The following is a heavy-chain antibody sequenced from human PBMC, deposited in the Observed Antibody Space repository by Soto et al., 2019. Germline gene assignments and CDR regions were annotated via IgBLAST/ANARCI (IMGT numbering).Heavy chain of an antibody. CDR3: AGSFKYMSGTIDAFDI. CDR2: IIPIFGTT. V-gene: IGHV1-69*13. CDR1: GGAFSIYA. J-gene: IGHJ3*02. Sequence: SVKGAWKGSGGAFSIYAIGWVLQAPGQGPEWMGGIIPIFGTTNYAEKFRGRVSITADESTSTAYVELSSLRSEDTAVYYSAGSFKYMSGTIDAFDILGQGTMVTVS. D-gene: IGHD2-8*01.